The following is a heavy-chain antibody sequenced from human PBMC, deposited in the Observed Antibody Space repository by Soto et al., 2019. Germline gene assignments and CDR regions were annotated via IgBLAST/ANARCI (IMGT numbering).Heavy chain of an antibody. CDR3: ARGPRPVGPYYYYYGMDV. J-gene: IGHJ6*02. D-gene: IGHD1-26*01. CDR1: GYTFTSYG. Sequence: APVKVSCKASGYTFTSYGISSVRQAPGQRLEWMGWISAYNGNTNYAQKLQGRVTMTTDTSTSTAYMELRSLRSDDTAVYYCARGPRPVGPYYYYYGMDVWGQGTTVTVSS. V-gene: IGHV1-18*01. CDR2: ISAYNGNT.